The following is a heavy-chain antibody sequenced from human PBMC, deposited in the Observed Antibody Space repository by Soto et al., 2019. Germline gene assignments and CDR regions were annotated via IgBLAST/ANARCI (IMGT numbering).Heavy chain of an antibody. CDR1: GYTFTSYA. V-gene: IGHV1-3*01. Sequence: QVQLVQSGAEVKKPGASVKVSCKASGYTFTSYAMHWVRQAPGQRLEWMGWINAGNGNTKYSQKFQGRVTITRDTSASTAYMELSSLRSEDTAVYYCARGGLGYCSGSCYYFDYWGQGTLVTVSS. CDR3: ARGGLGYCSGSCYYFDY. J-gene: IGHJ4*02. D-gene: IGHD2-15*01. CDR2: INAGNGNT.